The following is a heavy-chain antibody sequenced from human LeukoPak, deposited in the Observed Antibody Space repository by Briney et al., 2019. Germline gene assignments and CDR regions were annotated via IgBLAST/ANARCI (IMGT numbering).Heavy chain of an antibody. D-gene: IGHD6-13*01. CDR1: GGTFSSYA. Sequence: GASVKVSCKASGGTFSSYAISWVRQAPGQGLEWMGGIIPIFGTANYARKFQGRVTITADESTSTAYMELSSLRSEDTAVYYCARRIGQQLVSYFDYWGQGTLVTVSS. CDR2: IIPIFGTA. CDR3: ARRIGQQLVSYFDY. V-gene: IGHV1-69*01. J-gene: IGHJ4*02.